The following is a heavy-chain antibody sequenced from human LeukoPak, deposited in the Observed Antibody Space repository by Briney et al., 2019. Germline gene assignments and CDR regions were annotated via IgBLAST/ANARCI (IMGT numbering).Heavy chain of an antibody. D-gene: IGHD4-23*01. Sequence: PGGSLRLSCAASGFTFSSYAMSWVRQAPGKGLEWVSAIGGSGGSTYYADSVKGRFTISRDNSKNTLYLQMNSLRAEDTAVYYCAKDRVRYGGNSDFDYWGQGTLVTVSS. CDR3: AKDRVRYGGNSDFDY. J-gene: IGHJ4*02. V-gene: IGHV3-23*01. CDR1: GFTFSSYA. CDR2: IGGSGGST.